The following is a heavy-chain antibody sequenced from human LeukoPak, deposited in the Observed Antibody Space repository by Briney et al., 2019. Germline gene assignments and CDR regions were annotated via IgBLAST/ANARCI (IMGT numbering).Heavy chain of an antibody. J-gene: IGHJ1*01. CDR3: ARAPSEIGGYYPEYFRH. CDR2: IKGDGNT. Sequence: GGSLRLSCAASGFTFSSYWMHWVRQAPGKGLVWVSRIKGDGNTNYADSVKGRFTISRDDAKNTVSLQMNSLRAEDTGVYYCARAPSEIGGYYPEYFRHWGQGTLVTVSS. V-gene: IGHV3-74*01. D-gene: IGHD3-22*01. CDR1: GFTFSSYW.